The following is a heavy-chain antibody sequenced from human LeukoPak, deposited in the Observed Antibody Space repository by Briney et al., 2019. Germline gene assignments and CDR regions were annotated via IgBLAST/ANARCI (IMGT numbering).Heavy chain of an antibody. CDR2: ISTSSSYI. CDR3: ARGGSGWYEGDY. Sequence: GSLRLSCAASGFTFSSYSMHWVRQAPGKGLEWVSFISTSSSYIYYVDSVKGRFTISRDNAKNSLYLQMNSLRAEDTAVYYCARGGSGWYEGDYWGQGTLVTVSS. D-gene: IGHD6-19*01. V-gene: IGHV3-21*01. J-gene: IGHJ4*02. CDR1: GFTFSSYS.